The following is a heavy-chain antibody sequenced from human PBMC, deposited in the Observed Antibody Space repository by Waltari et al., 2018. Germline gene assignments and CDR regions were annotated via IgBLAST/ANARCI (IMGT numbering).Heavy chain of an antibody. J-gene: IGHJ4*02. Sequence: EVQLVESGGGLVQPGRSLRLSCAASGFTFDDYAMHWVRQAPGKGLEWVSGISWNRGSIGYADCGKGRFTISRDNAKNSLYLQMNSLRAEDTALYYCAKDMSYYGSGSYPVPFDYWGQGTLVTVSS. V-gene: IGHV3-9*01. CDR3: AKDMSYYGSGSYPVPFDY. CDR2: ISWNRGSI. CDR1: GFTFDDYA. D-gene: IGHD3-10*01.